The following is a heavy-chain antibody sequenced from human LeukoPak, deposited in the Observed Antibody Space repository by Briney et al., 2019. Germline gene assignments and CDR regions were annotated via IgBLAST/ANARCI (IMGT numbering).Heavy chain of an antibody. V-gene: IGHV4-34*01. CDR3: ARGNIRRSSSWYPK. Sequence: PSETLSLTCAVYGGSFSGYYWSWLRQPPGKGLEWLGEINHSGSTNYNPSLKSRVTISVDTSKNQFSLKLSSVTAADTAVYYCARGNIRRSSSWYPKWGQGTLVTVSS. D-gene: IGHD6-13*01. CDR1: GGSFSGYY. J-gene: IGHJ4*02. CDR2: INHSGST.